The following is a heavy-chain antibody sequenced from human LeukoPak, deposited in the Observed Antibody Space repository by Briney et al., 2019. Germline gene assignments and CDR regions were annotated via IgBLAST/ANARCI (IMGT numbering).Heavy chain of an antibody. Sequence: PGRSLRLSCAASGFTFSSYAMHWVRQAPGKGLEWVAVISYDGSNKYYADSVKGRFTISRDNSKNTLYLQMNSLRAEDTAVYYCAKDITGSGKPPGGGFDYWGQGTLVTVSS. CDR1: GFTFSSYA. J-gene: IGHJ4*02. CDR3: AKDITGSGKPPGGGFDY. CDR2: ISYDGSNK. D-gene: IGHD3-10*01. V-gene: IGHV3-30-3*01.